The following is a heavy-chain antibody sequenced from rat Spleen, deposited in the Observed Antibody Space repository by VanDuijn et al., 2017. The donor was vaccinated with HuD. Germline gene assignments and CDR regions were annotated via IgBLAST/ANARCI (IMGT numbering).Heavy chain of an antibody. Sequence: EVQLVETGGSLVQPGKSLKLTCATSGFTFSHAWMHWVRQSPEKQLEWVAQIKAKSNNYATYYAESVKGRLTISRDDSKSSVYLQMNSLKEEDTAIYYCTWDYYDATYYYRFTYWGQGTLVTVSS. CDR2: IKAKSNNYAT. J-gene: IGHJ3*01. CDR1: GFTFSHAW. CDR3: TWDYYDATYYYRFTY. V-gene: IGHV6-8*01. D-gene: IGHD1-12*02.